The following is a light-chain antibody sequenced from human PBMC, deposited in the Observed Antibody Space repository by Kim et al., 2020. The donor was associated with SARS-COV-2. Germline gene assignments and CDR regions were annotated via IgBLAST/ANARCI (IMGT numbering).Light chain of an antibody. J-gene: IGLJ3*02. V-gene: IGLV3-19*01. Sequence: SSELTQDPAVSVALGQTVRITCQGDSLRSYYASWYQQKPGQAPVLVIYAKNNRPSGIPDRFSGSSSGNTASLTITVAQAEDEADYYCNSRDSSGNYLVFGGGTKLTVL. CDR1: SLRSYY. CDR2: AKN. CDR3: NSRDSSGNYLV.